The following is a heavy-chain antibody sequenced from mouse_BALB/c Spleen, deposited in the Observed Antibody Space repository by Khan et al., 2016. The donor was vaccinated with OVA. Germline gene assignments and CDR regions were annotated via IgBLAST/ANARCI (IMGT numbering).Heavy chain of an antibody. V-gene: IGHV2-2*03. CDR1: GFSLNYYG. D-gene: IGHD2-4*01. J-gene: IGHJ3*01. CDR2: IWRGGST. CDR3: ARNDDYDEGLAY. Sequence: QVQLKQSGPGLVQPSQSLSITCTVSGFSLNYYGVHWVRQSPGKGLEWLGVIWRGGSTDYNAPFISRLSISKDNSKSQVFFKMNSLQSNDTAIYYCARNDDYDEGLAYWGQGTLVTVSA.